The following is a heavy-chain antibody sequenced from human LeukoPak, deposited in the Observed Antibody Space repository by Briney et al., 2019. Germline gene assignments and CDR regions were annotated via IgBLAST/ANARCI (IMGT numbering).Heavy chain of an antibody. CDR3: AKGQYYNILTGFYVRRGLDY. V-gene: IGHV3-15*01. CDR1: GFTFSNAW. CDR2: IKSKTDGGTT. Sequence: GGSLRLSCAASGFTFSNAWMSWVRQAPGKGLEWVGRIKSKTDGGTTDYAAPVKGRFTISRDDSKNTLYLRMNSLRDEDTAVYYCAKGQYYNILTGFYVRRGLDYWGQGTLVTVSS. J-gene: IGHJ4*02. D-gene: IGHD3-9*01.